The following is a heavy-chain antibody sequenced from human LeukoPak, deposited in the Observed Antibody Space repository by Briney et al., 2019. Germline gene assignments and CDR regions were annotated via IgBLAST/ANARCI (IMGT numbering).Heavy chain of an antibody. Sequence: GASVKVSCKASGYTFTSYGISWVRQAPGQGLEWMGWISAYNGNTNYAQKLQGRVTMTTDTSTSTAYMELRSLRSDDTAVYYCARDWGDDHPYDSSGSYGMDVWGQGTTVTVSS. J-gene: IGHJ6*02. D-gene: IGHD3-22*01. V-gene: IGHV1-18*01. CDR2: ISAYNGNT. CDR3: ARDWGDDHPYDSSGSYGMDV. CDR1: GYTFTSYG.